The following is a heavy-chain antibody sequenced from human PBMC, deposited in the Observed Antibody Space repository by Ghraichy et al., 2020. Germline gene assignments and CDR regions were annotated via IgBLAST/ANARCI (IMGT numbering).Heavy chain of an antibody. J-gene: IGHJ3*02. CDR1: GFTFSSYS. D-gene: IGHD6-13*01. V-gene: IGHV3-48*01. CDR3: ARDLLLEASSSWPDAFDN. Sequence: GGSLRLSCAASGFTFSSYSMNWVRQAPGKGLEWVSYISSSSSTIYYADSVKGRFTISRDNAKNSLYLQMNSLRAEDTAVYYCARDLLLEASSSWPDAFDNWGQGTMVTVSS. CDR2: ISSSSSTI.